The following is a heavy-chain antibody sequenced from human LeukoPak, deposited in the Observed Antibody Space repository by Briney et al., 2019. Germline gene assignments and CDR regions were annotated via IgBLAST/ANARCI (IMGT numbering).Heavy chain of an antibody. V-gene: IGHV3-7*01. Sequence: GGSLRLSCAVSAFTFSTYWMVWVRQAPGKGLEWVADIKQDGSEKYYVASVKGRFTISRDNAKNSLYLQMNSLRAEDTAVYYCAGAFAAAGWFDPWGQGTLVTVSS. CDR2: IKQDGSEK. CDR3: AGAFAAAGWFDP. D-gene: IGHD6-13*01. CDR1: AFTFSTYW. J-gene: IGHJ5*02.